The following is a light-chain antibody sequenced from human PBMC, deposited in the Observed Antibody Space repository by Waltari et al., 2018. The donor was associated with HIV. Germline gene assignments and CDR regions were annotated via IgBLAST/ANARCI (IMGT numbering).Light chain of an antibody. V-gene: IGLV2-23*02. CDR1: SSDVCAYNY. CDR2: DVT. Sequence: QSALTQPASVSGSPGPSITISCTVTSSDVCAYNYVSWYQQHPGKAPKLMIYDVTKRPSGVSNRFSGSKSANTASLTISGLQAEDEADYYCCSYAGSSTYVFGSGTKVTVL. CDR3: CSYAGSSTYV. J-gene: IGLJ1*01.